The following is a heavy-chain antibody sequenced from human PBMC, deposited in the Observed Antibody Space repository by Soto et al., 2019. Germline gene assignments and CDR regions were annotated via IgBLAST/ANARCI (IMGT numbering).Heavy chain of an antibody. V-gene: IGHV1-24*01. CDR2: SDPEDGET. CDR1: GHTFTEIS. CDR3: ATGIIMVVATDDTFDI. J-gene: IGHJ3*02. D-gene: IGHD2-15*01. Sequence: QVQLVQSGAEVKKPGAPVKVSCKVSGHTFTEISIHWVRQAPGKGLEWMGGSDPEDGETIYAQKLQGRVTMTEDASTGTAYMELSSLRSEDTAVYYCATGIIMVVATDDTFDIWGQGTMVTVSS.